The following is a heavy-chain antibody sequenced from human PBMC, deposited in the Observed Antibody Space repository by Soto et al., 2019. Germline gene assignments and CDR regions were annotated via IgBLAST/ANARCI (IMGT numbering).Heavy chain of an antibody. V-gene: IGHV3-33*01. CDR1: GFTFGRSG. J-gene: IGHJ4*02. D-gene: IGHD5-12*01. CDR3: ASVVNTGYIDY. CDR2: IWFEGSKK. Sequence: QVQMVESGGGVVQPGTSLRLSCVASGFTFGRSGMHWVRQAPGGALEWVAIIWFEGSKKYFADAVTGRLTVSRDNSKNTLYLQVYSLAGDDMAVYDCASVVNTGYIDYWGQGTLVTVSS.